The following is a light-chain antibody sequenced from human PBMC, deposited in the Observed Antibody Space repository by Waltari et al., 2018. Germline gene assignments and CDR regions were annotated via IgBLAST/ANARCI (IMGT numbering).Light chain of an antibody. CDR2: WAS. CDR3: QQYYSRRT. V-gene: IGKV4-1*01. CDR1: QSILYNSNDKNY. Sequence: IVMTQSPDSLAVSLGERATINCKSSQSILYNSNDKNYLAWYQQKPGQPPKLLIYWASTRESGVPDRFSGNGSGTDFTFTISSLQAEDVAVYYCQQYYSRRTFGQGTKVEI. J-gene: IGKJ1*01.